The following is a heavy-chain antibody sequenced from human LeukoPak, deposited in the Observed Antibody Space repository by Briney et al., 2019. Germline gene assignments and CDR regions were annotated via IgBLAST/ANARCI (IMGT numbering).Heavy chain of an antibody. CDR2: IWYDGSNK. Sequence: GGSLRLSCAASGFTFSSYGMHWVRQAPGKGLEWVAVIWYDGSNKYYADSVKGRFTISRDNSKNTLYLQMNSLRAEDTAVYYCARDIRGMDTAMIHGMDVWGQGTTVTVSS. J-gene: IGHJ6*02. D-gene: IGHD5-18*01. V-gene: IGHV3-33*01. CDR1: GFTFSSYG. CDR3: ARDIRGMDTAMIHGMDV.